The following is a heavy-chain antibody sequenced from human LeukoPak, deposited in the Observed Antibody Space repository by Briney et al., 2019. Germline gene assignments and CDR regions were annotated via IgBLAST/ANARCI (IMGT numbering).Heavy chain of an antibody. J-gene: IGHJ4*02. Sequence: GGSLRLSCAASGFTFSSYLMSWFRQAPGKGLEWVANIKQDGSEKYYVDSVKGRFTISRDNAKNSLYLQMNSLRAEDTAVYYCAKGGIGCYFDYWGQGTLVTVSS. CDR3: AKGGIGCYFDY. CDR2: IKQDGSEK. D-gene: IGHD1-26*01. CDR1: GFTFSSYL. V-gene: IGHV3-7*03.